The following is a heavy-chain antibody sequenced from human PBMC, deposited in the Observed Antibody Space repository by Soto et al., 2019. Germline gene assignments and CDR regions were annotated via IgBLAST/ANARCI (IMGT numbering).Heavy chain of an antibody. J-gene: IGHJ6*02. D-gene: IGHD3-3*01. V-gene: IGHV3-23*01. CDR2: ISGSGGGP. CDR1: GFTFSTYA. Sequence: GGSLRLSCAASGFTFSTYAMSWVRQAPGKGLERVSVISGSGGGPYYVDSVKGRFTISRDNFKNTLYLQMNSLRADDTAVYYCAKTRCYDFCGMDVWGQGTTVTVSS. CDR3: AKTRCYDFCGMDV.